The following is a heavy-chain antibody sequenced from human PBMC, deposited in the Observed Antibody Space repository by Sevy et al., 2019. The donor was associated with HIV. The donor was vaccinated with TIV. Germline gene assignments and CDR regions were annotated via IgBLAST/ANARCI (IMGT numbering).Heavy chain of an antibody. D-gene: IGHD3-22*01. V-gene: IGHV3-21*01. J-gene: IGHJ2*01. Sequence: GGSLRLSCAASGFTFISYSMNWVRLAPGKGLEWVASVGSTGDYIYYADSTKGRFTISRDNAKKSLYLQMKSLRAEDTAVYYCARDMSSYDSICNDDWYFDLWGRGTLVTVSS. CDR3: ARDMSSYDSICNDDWYFDL. CDR1: GFTFISYS. CDR2: VGSTGDYI.